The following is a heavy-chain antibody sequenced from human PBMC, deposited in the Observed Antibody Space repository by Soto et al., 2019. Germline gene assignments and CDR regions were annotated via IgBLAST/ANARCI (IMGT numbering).Heavy chain of an antibody. V-gene: IGHV4-31*03. CDR1: GGSVSSGVYY. D-gene: IGHD6-19*01. CDR3: ARVAVAGTCFDS. CDR2: IYYSGTT. J-gene: IGHJ4*02. Sequence: QVQLQESGPGLVKPSQTLSLSCTVSGGSVSSGVYYWSWIRQHPGKGLEWIGYIYYSGTTYYNPYLKSRLIISVATSKTQFSLKLSSVTAADTAVYYCARVAVAGTCFDSWGQGALVTVSS.